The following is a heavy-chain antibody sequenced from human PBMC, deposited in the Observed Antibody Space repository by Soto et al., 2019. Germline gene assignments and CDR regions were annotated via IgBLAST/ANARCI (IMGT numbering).Heavy chain of an antibody. D-gene: IGHD6-13*01. J-gene: IGHJ6*02. Sequence: QVQLVQSGAEVKKPGSSVKVSCKASGGTFSSYAISWVRQAPGQGLEWMGGIIPIFGTANYAQKFQGRVTITADESTSTDYMELSSLRSEDTAVYYCARVGAAAGTPEYYYGMDVWGQGTTVTVSS. V-gene: IGHV1-69*12. CDR1: GGTFSSYA. CDR2: IIPIFGTA. CDR3: ARVGAAAGTPEYYYGMDV.